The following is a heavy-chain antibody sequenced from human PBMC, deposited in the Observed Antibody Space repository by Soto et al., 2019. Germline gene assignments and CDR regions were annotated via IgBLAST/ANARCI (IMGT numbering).Heavy chain of an antibody. CDR1: GFTFSSYG. CDR2: ISYDGSNK. V-gene: IGHV3-30*18. CDR3: EKEGVGGGDYVAFDY. D-gene: IGHD2-21*02. J-gene: IGHJ4*02. Sequence: QVQLVESGGGVGQPGRSLRLSCAASGFTFSSYGMHWVRQAPGKWLEWVAVISYDGSNKYYADSVKGRFTISRDNSKNTLYRQMNSLRAEDTAVYYCEKEGVGGGDYVAFDYWGQGNLVTVSS.